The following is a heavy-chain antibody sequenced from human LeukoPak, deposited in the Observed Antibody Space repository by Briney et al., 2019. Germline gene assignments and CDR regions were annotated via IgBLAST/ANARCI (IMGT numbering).Heavy chain of an antibody. Sequence: PGGSLRLSCAASGFTFSNYWMSWVRQAPGKGLEWVANIKTDGSEKYYVDSVKGRFTISRDNADNSLYLQMNGLRAEDTAVYYCAKIGDYSFDYWGQGTLVPVSS. CDR3: AKIGDYSFDY. CDR1: GFTFSNYW. CDR2: IKTDGSEK. D-gene: IGHD4-17*01. V-gene: IGHV3-7*01. J-gene: IGHJ4*02.